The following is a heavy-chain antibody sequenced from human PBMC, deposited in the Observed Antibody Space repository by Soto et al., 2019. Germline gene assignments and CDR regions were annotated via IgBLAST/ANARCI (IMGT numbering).Heavy chain of an antibody. CDR2: IHYSGATSFFP. D-gene: IGHD2-21*01. CDR1: GGSMRNYF. V-gene: IGHV4-59*01. Sequence: SETLSLTGTVSGGSMRNYFWTWIRQPPGKGLKWIGYIHYSGATSFFPSYNPSLRGRVTISEDTSKNQFSLELLSVTTADTAVYFCAAGEARSRNLAPYYLDFWGQGTLVTVSS. CDR3: AAGEARSRNLAPYYLDF. J-gene: IGHJ4*02.